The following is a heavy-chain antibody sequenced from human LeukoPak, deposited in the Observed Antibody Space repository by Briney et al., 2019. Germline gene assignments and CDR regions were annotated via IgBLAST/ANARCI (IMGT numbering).Heavy chain of an antibody. V-gene: IGHV4-59*08. Sequence: PSETLSLTCTVSGGSISGYIWSWIRQPPGKGLEWIGYIYYSGSTNYNPSLKSRVTMSVDTSKNQFSLKLSSVTAADTAVYYCARYSRSGDYALDYWGQGTLVTVSS. CDR1: GGSISGYI. D-gene: IGHD4-17*01. CDR3: ARYSRSGDYALDY. J-gene: IGHJ4*02. CDR2: IYYSGST.